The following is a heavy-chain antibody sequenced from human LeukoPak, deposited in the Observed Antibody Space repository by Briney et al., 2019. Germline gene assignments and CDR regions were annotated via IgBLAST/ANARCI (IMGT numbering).Heavy chain of an antibody. J-gene: IGHJ4*02. CDR3: ARGNGYHLLDY. V-gene: IGHV3-30-3*01. Sequence: QPGRSLRLSCAASGFTFSSYAMHWVRQAPGKGLEWVAVISYDGSNKYYADSVKGRFTISRDNSENTLYLQMNSLRAEDTAVYYCARGNGYHLLDYWGQGTLVTVSS. D-gene: IGHD5-24*01. CDR2: ISYDGSNK. CDR1: GFTFSSYA.